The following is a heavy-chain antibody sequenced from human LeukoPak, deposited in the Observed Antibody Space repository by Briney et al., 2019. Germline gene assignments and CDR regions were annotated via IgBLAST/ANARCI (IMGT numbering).Heavy chain of an antibody. Sequence: SETLSLTCTVSGGSISSGSYYWSWIRQPAGKGLEWIGRIYTSGSTNYNPSLKSRVTISVDTSKNQFSLKLSSVTAADTAVYYCARQVDYWCQGTLVTVSS. CDR1: GGSISSGSYY. J-gene: IGHJ4*02. V-gene: IGHV4-61*02. CDR3: ARQVDY. CDR2: IYTSGST.